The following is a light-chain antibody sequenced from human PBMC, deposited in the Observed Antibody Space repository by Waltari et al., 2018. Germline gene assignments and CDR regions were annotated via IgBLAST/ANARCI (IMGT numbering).Light chain of an antibody. J-gene: IGKJ1*01. V-gene: IGKV2-40*01. CDR3: MQSIEYPWT. CDR2: EVS. Sequence: DIVLTQTPLSLPVTLGEPASISCRSSQSLLDSEDGNTSLDWYLQEPGQSPQLLISEVSNRASGVPDRFSGSGSDTDFTLKISRVEAEDVGVYYCMQSIEYPWTFGQGTKVEIK. CDR1: QSLLDSEDGNTS.